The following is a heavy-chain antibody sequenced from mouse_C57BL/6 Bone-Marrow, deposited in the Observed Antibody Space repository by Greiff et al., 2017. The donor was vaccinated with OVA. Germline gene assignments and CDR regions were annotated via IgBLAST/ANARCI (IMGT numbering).Heavy chain of an antibody. V-gene: IGHV5-12*01. CDR2: ISNGGGST. CDR3: ARLDAMDY. Sequence: DVKLVESGGGLVQPGGSLKLSCAASGFTFSDFYMYWIRQTPEKRLEWVAHISNGGGSTYYPDTVKGRFTISRDNAKNTLYLQMSRLKSEDTAMYYWARLDAMDYWGQGTAVTVSS. CDR1: GFTFSDFY. J-gene: IGHJ4*01.